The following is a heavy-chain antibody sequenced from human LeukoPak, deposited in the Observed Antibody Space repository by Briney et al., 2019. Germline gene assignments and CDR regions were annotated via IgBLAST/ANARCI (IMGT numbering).Heavy chain of an antibody. V-gene: IGHV3-30*02. CDR1: RFTFSSYG. Sequence: GRSVRLSCAASRFTFSSYGMHWVRQAPGKGLEWVAFIRYDGSNKYYADSVKGRFTISRDNSRNTLYLQVDSLRAEDTAVYYCAKDLLAYTMAAFDVWGQGTMVTVSS. CDR3: AKDLLAYTMAAFDV. J-gene: IGHJ3*01. CDR2: IRYDGSNK. D-gene: IGHD2-2*02.